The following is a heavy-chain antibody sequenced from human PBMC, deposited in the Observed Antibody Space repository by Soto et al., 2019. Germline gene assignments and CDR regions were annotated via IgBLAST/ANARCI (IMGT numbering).Heavy chain of an antibody. CDR2: ISYDGSNK. J-gene: IGHJ4*02. Sequence: QVQLVESGGGVVQPGKSLRLSCAASGFTFSSYGMHWVRQAPGKGLEWVAVISYDGSNKYYAESVKGRFTISRDTSKNPLYLQMSSLRVEDTAVYYCAKDLGMRWLVNGGDYWGRGTLVTVSS. CDR3: AKDLGMRWLVNGGDY. CDR1: GFTFSSYG. D-gene: IGHD6-19*01. V-gene: IGHV3-30*18.